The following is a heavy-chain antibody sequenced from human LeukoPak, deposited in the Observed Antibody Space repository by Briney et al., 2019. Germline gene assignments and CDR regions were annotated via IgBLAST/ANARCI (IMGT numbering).Heavy chain of an antibody. CDR1: GFTFSDYF. J-gene: IGHJ4*02. CDR3: ARATMEPAFVDY. V-gene: IGHV3-11*04. Sequence: GGSLRLSCAASGFTFSDYFMSWVRQAPGKGLEWVSYIGSSGSTIDYADSVKGRFTISRDNAKNSLYLQMNSLRAEDTAVYYCARATMEPAFVDYWGQGTLVTVSS. CDR2: IGSSGSTI. D-gene: IGHD1-26*01.